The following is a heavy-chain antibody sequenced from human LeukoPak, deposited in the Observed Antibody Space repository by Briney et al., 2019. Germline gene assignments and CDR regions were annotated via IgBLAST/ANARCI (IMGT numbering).Heavy chain of an antibody. D-gene: IGHD6-13*01. Sequence: SETLSLTCTVSGGSISSYYWGWIRQPPGKGLEWIGYIYYSGSTNYNPSLKSRVTISVDTSKNQFSLKLSSVTAADTAVYYCARHQYSSSWSFSYWGQGTLVTVSS. V-gene: IGHV4-59*08. CDR3: ARHQYSSSWSFSY. CDR2: IYYSGST. CDR1: GGSISSYY. J-gene: IGHJ4*02.